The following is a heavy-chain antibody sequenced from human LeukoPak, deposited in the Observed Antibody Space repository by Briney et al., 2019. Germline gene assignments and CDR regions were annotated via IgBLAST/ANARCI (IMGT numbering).Heavy chain of an antibody. D-gene: IGHD4-17*01. CDR2: IYYSGST. V-gene: IGHV4-61*01. CDR3: ARGQRMTTVTNAPPLVDY. J-gene: IGHJ4*02. Sequence: SETLSLTCTVSGVSVSSGSYYWSWIRQPPGKGLEWIGYIYYSGSTNYNPSLKSRVTISVDTCKNQFSLKLSSVTAADTAVYYCARGQRMTTVTNAPPLVDYWGQGTLVTVSS. CDR1: GVSVSSGSYY.